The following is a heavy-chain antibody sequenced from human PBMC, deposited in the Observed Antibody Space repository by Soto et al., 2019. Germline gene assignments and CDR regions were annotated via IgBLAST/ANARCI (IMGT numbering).Heavy chain of an antibody. CDR1: GGSISSSSYY. J-gene: IGHJ4*02. V-gene: IGHV4-39*01. Sequence: PSETLSLTCTVSGGSISSSSYYWGWIRQPPGKGLEWIGSIYYSGSTYYNPSLKSRVTISVDTSKNQFSLKLSSVTAADTAVYYCASHTAMVPIAVAVSAPGLVDYWGQGTLVTVSS. CDR3: ASHTAMVPIAVAVSAPGLVDY. CDR2: IYYSGST. D-gene: IGHD6-19*01.